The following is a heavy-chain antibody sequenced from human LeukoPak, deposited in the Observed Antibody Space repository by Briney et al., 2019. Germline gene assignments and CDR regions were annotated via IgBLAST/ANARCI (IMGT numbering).Heavy chain of an antibody. CDR1: GGSISSYY. V-gene: IGHV4-59*01. J-gene: IGHJ3*02. D-gene: IGHD6-13*01. Sequence: SETLSLTCTVSGGSISSYYWSWIRQPPGKGLEWIGYVYYSGSTNCNPSLKSRVTISVDTSKNQFSLKLSSVTAADTAVYYCARDLTGINDAFDIWGQGTIVTVSS. CDR2: VYYSGST. CDR3: ARDLTGINDAFDI.